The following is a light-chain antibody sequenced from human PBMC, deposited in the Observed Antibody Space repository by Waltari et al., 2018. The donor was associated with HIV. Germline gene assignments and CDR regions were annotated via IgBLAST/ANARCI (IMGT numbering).Light chain of an antibody. Sequence: EIVSTQSPGTLSLSPGERADLHCKASQNISSDSLAWYQQKFGQSPSLLIYNESTRATDIPDRFSGSGSGTDFTLTISRLQPAEFAVYFGQHDDNSPPITFGPGT. V-gene: IGKV3-20*01. J-gene: IGKJ3*01. CDR3: QHDDNSPPIT. CDR1: QNISSDS. CDR2: NES.